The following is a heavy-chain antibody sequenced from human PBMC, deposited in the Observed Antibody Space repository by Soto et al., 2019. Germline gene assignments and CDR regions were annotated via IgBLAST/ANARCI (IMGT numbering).Heavy chain of an antibody. CDR3: AREYYYGSGRYFNY. V-gene: IGHV1-69*04. D-gene: IGHD3-10*01. CDR2: IMPILALV. J-gene: IGHJ4*02. Sequence: ASVKVSCKASGGTFSSQTISWVRQAPGQGLEWMGRIMPILALVNYAQKFQGRVTITADTSTSTAYMELSSLRSEDTGMYYCAREYYYGSGRYFNYWGQGTLVTVSS. CDR1: GGTFSSQT.